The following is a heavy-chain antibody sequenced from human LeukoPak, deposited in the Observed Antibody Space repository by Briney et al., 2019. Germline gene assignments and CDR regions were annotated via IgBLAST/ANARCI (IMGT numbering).Heavy chain of an antibody. CDR2: IDHGGGI. Sequence: SETLSLICAVSGFSVSTIHYYWGWVRQSPGKGLEWIASIDHGGGIHCIPSLQSRLTISRDTSNNHFSLRLSSVTAADTAVYYCARDSGNWNIDYWGRGILVTVSS. D-gene: IGHD1/OR15-1a*01. CDR1: GFSVSTIHYY. CDR3: ARDSGNWNIDY. V-gene: IGHV4-38-2*02. J-gene: IGHJ4*02.